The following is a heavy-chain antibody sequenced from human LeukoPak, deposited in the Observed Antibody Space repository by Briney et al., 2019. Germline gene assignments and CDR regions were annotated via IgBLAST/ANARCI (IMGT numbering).Heavy chain of an antibody. Sequence: PGGALRLSFAASGFPFSSYAMHWVRQAPGKGLEWGAVISYDGSNKYYADSVKGRFTISRDNSKNTLYLQMNSLRAEDTAVYYCASLETEYHYGSGNRGNWGQGTLVTVSS. CDR1: GFPFSSYA. CDR3: ASLETEYHYGSGNRGN. V-gene: IGHV3-30-3*01. J-gene: IGHJ4*02. D-gene: IGHD3-10*01. CDR2: ISYDGSNK.